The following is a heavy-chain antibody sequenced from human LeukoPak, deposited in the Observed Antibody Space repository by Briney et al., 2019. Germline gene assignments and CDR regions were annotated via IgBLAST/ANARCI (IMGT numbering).Heavy chain of an antibody. V-gene: IGHV3-53*01. Sequence: PGGSLRLSCAASGFTVSSNYMSWVRQAPGKGLEWVSVIYSGGSTYYADSVKGRFTISRDNSKNTLYLQMNSLRAEDTAMYYCARLMIQLWSFDYWGQGTLVTVSS. D-gene: IGHD5-18*01. CDR1: GFTVSSNY. CDR2: IYSGGST. J-gene: IGHJ4*02. CDR3: ARLMIQLWSFDY.